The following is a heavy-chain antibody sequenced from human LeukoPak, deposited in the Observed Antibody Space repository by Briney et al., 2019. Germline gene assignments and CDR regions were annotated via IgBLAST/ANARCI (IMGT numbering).Heavy chain of an antibody. D-gene: IGHD4-23*01. V-gene: IGHV4-59*08. Sequence: SETLSLTCTVSGGSISSYYWSWFRQPPGKGLEWIGYIYYSGSTNYNPSLKSRVTISVDTSNTQFSLKLSSVTAADTAVYYCARAFPGGGYGGRGYYYYMDVWGKGTTVTVCS. CDR1: GGSISSYY. J-gene: IGHJ6*03. CDR3: ARAFPGGGYGGRGYYYYMDV. CDR2: IYYSGST.